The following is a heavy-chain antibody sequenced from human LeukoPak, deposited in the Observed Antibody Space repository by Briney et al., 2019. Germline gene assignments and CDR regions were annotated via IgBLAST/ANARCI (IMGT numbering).Heavy chain of an antibody. J-gene: IGHJ5*02. D-gene: IGHD5-12*01. CDR1: GGTFSSYA. Sequence: SVKVSCKASGGTFSSYAISWVRQAPGQGLEWMGGIIPIFGTANYAQKFQGRVTMTTDTSTSTAYMELRSLRSDDTAVYYCARDHVKWLRFGSPYNWFDPWGQGTLVTVSS. CDR3: ARDHVKWLRFGSPYNWFDP. V-gene: IGHV1-69*05. CDR2: IIPIFGTA.